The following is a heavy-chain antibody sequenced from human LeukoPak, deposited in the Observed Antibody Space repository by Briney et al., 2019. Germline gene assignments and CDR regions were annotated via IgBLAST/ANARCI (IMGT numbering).Heavy chain of an antibody. J-gene: IGHJ4*02. CDR3: ARDSSADLFHYDAASDY. V-gene: IGHV1-18*01. Sequence: GASVKVSCKASGYTFANYGITWVRQAPGQGLEWMGWISAYNGNTNYAQRLQGRVTMTTDTSASTAYMELRSLRSDDTAVYYCARDSSADLFHYDAASDYWGQGTLVTVSS. CDR1: GYTFANYG. D-gene: IGHD3-22*01. CDR2: ISAYNGNT.